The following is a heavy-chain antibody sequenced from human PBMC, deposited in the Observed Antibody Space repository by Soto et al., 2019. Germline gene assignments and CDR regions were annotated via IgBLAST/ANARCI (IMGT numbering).Heavy chain of an antibody. J-gene: IGHJ4*02. CDR1: AGSFCGYY. CDR2: INHRGST. D-gene: IGHD2-21*02. Sequence: QVHLQQWGAGLLKLSETLSLTCAVYAGSFCGYYWSWLRQPPGKGLEWIAEINHRGSTDYNPSLKSRVIISVDTSQKQCSLKLNSVTAVYTAVYYCGSRTVPLLLLEASPGGFDYWGQGTQVTVSS. V-gene: IGHV4-34*02. CDR3: GSRTVPLLLLEASPGGFDY.